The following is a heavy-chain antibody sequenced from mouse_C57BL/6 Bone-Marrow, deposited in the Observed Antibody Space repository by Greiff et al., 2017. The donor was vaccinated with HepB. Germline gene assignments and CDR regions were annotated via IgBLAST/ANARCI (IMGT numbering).Heavy chain of an antibody. V-gene: IGHV1-22*01. D-gene: IGHD1-1*01. CDR1: GYTFTDYN. CDR2: INPNNGGT. J-gene: IGHJ3*01. CDR3: ARTGYYGSSWFAY. Sequence: EVQLQQSGPELVKPGASVKMSCKASGYTFTDYNMHWVKQSHGKSLEWIGYINPNNGGTSYNQKFKGKATLTVNKSSSTAYMKLRSLTSEDSAVYYWARTGYYGSSWFAYWGQGTLVTVSA.